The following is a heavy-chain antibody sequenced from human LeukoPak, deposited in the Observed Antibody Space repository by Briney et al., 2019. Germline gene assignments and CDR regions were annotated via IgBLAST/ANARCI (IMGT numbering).Heavy chain of an antibody. D-gene: IGHD6-13*01. V-gene: IGHV3-11*04. CDR3: ARGGSSWYSPRYYYYYMDV. CDR1: GFTFSDYY. CDR2: ISSSRSTI. Sequence: SGGSLRLSCAASGFTFSDYYMSWIRQAPGKGLEWVSYISSSRSTIYYADSVKGRFTISRDNAKNSLYLQMNSLRAEDTAVYYCARGGSSWYSPRYYYYYMDVWGKGTTVTVSS. J-gene: IGHJ6*03.